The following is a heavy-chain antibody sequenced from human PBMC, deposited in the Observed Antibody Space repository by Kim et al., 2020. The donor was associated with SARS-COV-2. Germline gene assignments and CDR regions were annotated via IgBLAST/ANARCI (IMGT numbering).Heavy chain of an antibody. J-gene: IGHJ6*02. CDR3: ATLPPTSGWYDSGMGV. Sequence: GGSLRLSCVVSGLSVSNNYISWVRRAPGKGLEWVSVLYPGGTTFDAHSVKGRFSISRDSSKNTLYLQMNSLRVDDTAVYYCATLPPTSGWYDSGMGVWGQGTMVTVSS. CDR2: LYPGGTT. CDR1: GLSVSNNY. V-gene: IGHV3-53*01. D-gene: IGHD2-2*01.